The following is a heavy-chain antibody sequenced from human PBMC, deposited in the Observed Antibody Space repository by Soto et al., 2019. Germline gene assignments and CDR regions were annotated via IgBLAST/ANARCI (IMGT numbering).Heavy chain of an antibody. CDR1: GLTFSSYS. D-gene: IGHD5-18*01. CDR3: ARGWSSYGTYYYYGMDV. J-gene: IGHJ6*02. V-gene: IGHV3-21*01. CDR2: ISSSSSYI. Sequence: EVQLVESGGGLVKPGGSLRLSCAASGLTFSSYSMNWVRQAPGKGLEWVSSISSSSSYIYYADSVKGRFTISRDNAKNSLYLQMNSLRAEDTAVYYCARGWSSYGTYYYYGMDVWGQGTTVTVSS.